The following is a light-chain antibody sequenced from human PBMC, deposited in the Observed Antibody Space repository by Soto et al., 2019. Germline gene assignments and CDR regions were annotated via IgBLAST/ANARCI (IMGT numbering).Light chain of an antibody. V-gene: IGKV3-20*01. J-gene: IGKJ1*01. CDR3: QQYGYSRWT. CDR1: QSVRSNY. Sequence: PGERATLSCRASQSVRSNYLAWYQHKPGQAPRLLIYAAFSRATGIPDRFSGRGSGTDFTLTINRLEPEDFAVYYCQQYGYSRWTFGQGTKVEIK. CDR2: AAF.